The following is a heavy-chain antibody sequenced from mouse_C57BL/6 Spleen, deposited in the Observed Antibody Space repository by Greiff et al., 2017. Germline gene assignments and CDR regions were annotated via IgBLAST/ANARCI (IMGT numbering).Heavy chain of an antibody. Sequence: EVQVVESGGGLVKPGGSLKLSCAASGFTFSSYAMSWVRQTPEKRLEWVATISDGGSYTYYPDNVKGRFTISRDNAKNNLYLQMSHLKSEDTAMYYCARDREGGSFDYWGQGTTLTVSS. CDR3: ARDREGGSFDY. CDR2: ISDGGSYT. J-gene: IGHJ2*01. CDR1: GFTFSSYA. V-gene: IGHV5-4*01.